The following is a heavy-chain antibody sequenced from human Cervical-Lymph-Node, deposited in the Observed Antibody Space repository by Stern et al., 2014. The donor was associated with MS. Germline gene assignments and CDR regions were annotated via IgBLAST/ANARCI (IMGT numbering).Heavy chain of an antibody. Sequence: QVQLQESGPGLVKPSQTLSLTCTVSGGSISSGSYYWSWIRQPAGKGLEXIGRIYTSGSTNYNPSLKSRVTISVDTSQNQLSLKLSPVTAADTAVYYCARDCRLRYFDNYGMDVWGQGTTVTVSS. CDR1: GGSISSGSYY. J-gene: IGHJ6*02. CDR3: ARDCRLRYFDNYGMDV. CDR2: IYTSGST. D-gene: IGHD3-9*01. V-gene: IGHV4-61*02.